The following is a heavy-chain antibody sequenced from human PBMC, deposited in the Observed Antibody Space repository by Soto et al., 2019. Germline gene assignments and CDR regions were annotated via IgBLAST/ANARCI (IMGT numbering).Heavy chain of an antibody. CDR3: TTDLYSGTPGY. Sequence: GESLKISCNGSGHSFVTDWIGWVRQMPGKGLEWMGIIYPGDSETKYSPSFPGQVTISADKSISTAYLQWSSLKASDTAVYYCTTDLYSGTPGYWGQGTLVTVSS. D-gene: IGHD1-26*01. CDR2: IYPGDSET. V-gene: IGHV5-51*01. CDR1: GHSFVTDW. J-gene: IGHJ4*02.